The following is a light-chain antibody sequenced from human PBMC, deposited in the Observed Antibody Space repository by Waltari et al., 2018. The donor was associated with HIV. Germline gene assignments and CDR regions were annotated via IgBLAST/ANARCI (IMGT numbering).Light chain of an antibody. Sequence: SYKLTQTPSVSVSPGQTARINCSSASLPQKYSDWYSQKPGQAPLLLTYKDIERPSGIPERISGSRSGTGVTLTISGVQAEDEGDYYCQSTDHDGTWVFGGGTKLTVL. V-gene: IGLV3-25*03. CDR2: KDI. CDR3: QSTDHDGTWV. J-gene: IGLJ3*02. CDR1: SLPQKY.